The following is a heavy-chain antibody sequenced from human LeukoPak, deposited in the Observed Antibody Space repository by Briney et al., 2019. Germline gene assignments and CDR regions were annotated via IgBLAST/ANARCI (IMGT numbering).Heavy chain of an antibody. CDR1: GFTFSSSW. CDR2: INQDGSQK. Sequence: GGSLRLSCAASGFTFSSSWMNWVRQAPGKGVEWVANINQDGSQKHYVDSVKGRFTISRDNAKNSLYLQMKSLRVEDTGVYYCARDAGGRTQREGWFDPWGQGTLVTVSS. V-gene: IGHV3-7*01. J-gene: IGHJ5*02. CDR3: ARDAGGRTQREGWFDP. D-gene: IGHD1-26*01.